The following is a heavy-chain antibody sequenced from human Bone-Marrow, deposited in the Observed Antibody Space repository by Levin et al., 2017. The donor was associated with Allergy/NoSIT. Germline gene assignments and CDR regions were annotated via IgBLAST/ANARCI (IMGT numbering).Heavy chain of an antibody. CDR1: GFTLTMYY. CDR3: ARDMKYCSGGSCYSGFGY. CDR2: INPSGGSA. J-gene: IGHJ4*02. V-gene: IGHV1-46*01. D-gene: IGHD2-15*01. Sequence: ASVKVSCKASGFTLTMYYMHWVRQAPGQGLEWMGIINPSGGSASYAQKFQGRVTMTGDTSTSTVYMELGSLRSDDTAVYYCARDMKYCSGGSCYSGFGYWGQGTLVTVSS.